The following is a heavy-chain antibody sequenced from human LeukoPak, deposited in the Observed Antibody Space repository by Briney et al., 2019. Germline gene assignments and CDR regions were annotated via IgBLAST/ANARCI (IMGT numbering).Heavy chain of an antibody. CDR3: ARVSGGNLDY. CDR2: IIPIFGIA. D-gene: IGHD4-23*01. J-gene: IGHJ4*02. V-gene: IGHV1-69*04. CDR1: GGTFSSYA. Sequence: ASVKVSCKASGGTFSSYAFSWVRQAPGQGLEWMGRIIPIFGIANYAQKFQGRVTITADKSTSTAYMELSSLRSEDTAVYYCARVSGGNLDYWGQGTLVTVSS.